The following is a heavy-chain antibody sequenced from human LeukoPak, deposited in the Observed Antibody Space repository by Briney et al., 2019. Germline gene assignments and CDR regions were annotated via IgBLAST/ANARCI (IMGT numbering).Heavy chain of an antibody. CDR1: GFTFSNYG. V-gene: IGHV3-33*01. CDR3: ATYSGASSVDY. D-gene: IGHD1-26*01. Sequence: GGSLRLSCAASGFTFSNYGMHWVRRAPGKGLEWVAAIWHDGSNKYYADSVKGRFTISRDNSKNTLYLQMNSLRAEDTAVYYCATYSGASSVDYWGQGTLVTVSS. CDR2: IWHDGSNK. J-gene: IGHJ4*02.